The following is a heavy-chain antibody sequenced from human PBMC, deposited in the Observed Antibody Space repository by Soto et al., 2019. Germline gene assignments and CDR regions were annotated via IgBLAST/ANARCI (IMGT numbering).Heavy chain of an antibody. J-gene: IGHJ4*02. Sequence: EVQLVESGGDLVKPGGSLRLSCAASEFTFTYAWMSWVRQAPGKGLEWVGRIKSKTDGGTTDYAAPVKGRFTISRDESQNTLYLQMNSLKTEDTAVYYCTSLYYFHWGQGTLVTVSS. D-gene: IGHD3-16*02. CDR3: TSLYYFH. CDR1: EFTFTYAW. CDR2: IKSKTDGGTT. V-gene: IGHV3-15*01.